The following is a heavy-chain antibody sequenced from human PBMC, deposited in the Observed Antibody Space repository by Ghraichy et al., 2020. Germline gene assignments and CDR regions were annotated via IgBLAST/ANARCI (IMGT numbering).Heavy chain of an antibody. D-gene: IGHD3-22*01. CDR2: IIGDGGST. CDR1: GFTFDDYA. J-gene: IGHJ4*02. CDR3: AKASNYYDSSGYFDY. Sequence: GGSLRLSCAASGFTFDDYAMHWVRQAPGKGLEWVSIIIGDGGSTYYADSVKGRFIISRDNSKNSLYLQMNSLRTEDTALYYCAKASNYYDSSGYFDYWGQVTLVTVSS. V-gene: IGHV3-43*02.